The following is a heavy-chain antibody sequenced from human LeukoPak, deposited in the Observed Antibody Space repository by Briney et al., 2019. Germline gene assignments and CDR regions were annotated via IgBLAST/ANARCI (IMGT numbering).Heavy chain of an antibody. CDR3: ARVYSSSHHYYYYYYMDV. J-gene: IGHJ6*03. V-gene: IGHV3-74*01. Sequence: GGSLRLSCAASGFTFSSYWMHWVRQAPGKGLVWVSRINSDGSSTNYADSVKGRFTISRDNAKNTLYLQMNSLRAEDTAVYYCARVYSSSHHYYYYYYMDVWGKGTTVTISS. CDR2: INSDGSST. CDR1: GFTFSSYW. D-gene: IGHD6-13*01.